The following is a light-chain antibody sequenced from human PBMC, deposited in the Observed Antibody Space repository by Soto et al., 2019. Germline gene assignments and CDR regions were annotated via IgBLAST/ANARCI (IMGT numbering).Light chain of an antibody. CDR1: SSDVGHYNF. CDR2: DVN. CDR3: SSYAGSNNWV. Sequence: QSVLTQPPSASGSPGQSLTISCNGTSSDVGHYNFVSWYQQHPGKAPKLMISDVNKRPSGVPDRFSGSKSGNTASLTVSGLQAEDEADYYCSSYAGSNNWVFGGGTKLTVL. V-gene: IGLV2-8*01. J-gene: IGLJ3*02.